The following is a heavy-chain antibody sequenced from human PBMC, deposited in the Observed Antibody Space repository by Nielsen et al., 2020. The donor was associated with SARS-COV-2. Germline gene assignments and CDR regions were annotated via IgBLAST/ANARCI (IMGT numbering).Heavy chain of an antibody. J-gene: IGHJ4*02. CDR1: GFTFSRHW. CDR2: IWYDGSKK. CDR3: ARGVAAPDY. D-gene: IGHD6-25*01. V-gene: IGHV3-33*07. Sequence: GESLKISCSASGFTFSRHWMSWVRQAPGKGLEWVAIIWYDGSKKYYADSVNGRFTISRDNSKNTLYLQMNSLRGEDTAVYYCARGVAAPDYWGQGTLVTVSS.